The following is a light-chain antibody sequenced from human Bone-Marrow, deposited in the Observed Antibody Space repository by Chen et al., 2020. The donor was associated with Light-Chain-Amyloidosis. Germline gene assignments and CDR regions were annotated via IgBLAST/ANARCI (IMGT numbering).Light chain of an antibody. J-gene: IGLJ3*02. V-gene: IGLV3-21*02. CDR2: DDS. CDR1: NIGSTS. CDR3: QVWDRSSDRPV. Sequence: SYVLTQPSSVSVAPGQTATIACGGNNIGSTSVPWYQQPPGQAPLLVFYDDSDRPSGIPVRLSGSNSGNTATLTISRVEAGDEAVYYCQVWDRSSDRPVFGGGTKLTVL.